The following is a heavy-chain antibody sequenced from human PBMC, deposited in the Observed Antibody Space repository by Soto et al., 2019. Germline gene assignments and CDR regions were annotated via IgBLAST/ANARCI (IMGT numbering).Heavy chain of an antibody. J-gene: IGHJ5*02. CDR1: GFTFSSSA. V-gene: IGHV3-23*01. Sequence: EVQLLDSGGGLVQPGGSLRLSCAASGFTFSSSAMSWVRQAPGKGLEWVSAVSGSGGTTYYADSVRGRFTISRDNSKSTLYLQMNSLRAEDTAIYCCARCTVDTIVTSGWCHYLDAWGQGTLVTVSS. D-gene: IGHD6-19*01. CDR2: VSGSGGTT. CDR3: ARCTVDTIVTSGWCHYLDA.